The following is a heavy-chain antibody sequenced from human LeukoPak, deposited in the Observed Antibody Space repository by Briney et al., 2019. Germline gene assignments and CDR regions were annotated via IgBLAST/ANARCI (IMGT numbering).Heavy chain of an antibody. V-gene: IGHV3-53*01. CDR3: ANEGHDYGAYSPYYYYSYMDL. Sequence: PGGSLRLSCAASGFTVSSNYMSWVRQAPGKGLEWVSVIYSGGGTYDADSVMGRFSTSRDNSKNTLYLQINSLRAEDTAVFYCANEGHDYGAYSPYYYYSYMDLWGKGTPVTVSS. CDR2: IYSGGGT. D-gene: IGHD4-23*01. J-gene: IGHJ6*03. CDR1: GFTVSSNY.